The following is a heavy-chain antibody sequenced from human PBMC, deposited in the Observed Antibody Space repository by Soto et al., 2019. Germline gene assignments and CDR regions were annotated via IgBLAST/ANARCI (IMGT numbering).Heavy chain of an antibody. CDR2: INPSDGGT. V-gene: IGHV1-46*01. CDR3: ARVAWQSLDY. CDR1: GYILMRYH. D-gene: IGHD5-12*01. J-gene: IGHJ4*02. Sequence: QVQLVQSGAEVKKPGASVKVSCKASGYILMRYHMHWVRQAPGQGLEWMGVINPSDGGTTYAQKFQGRVTMTRDTSTSTVYMELSSLRSEDTAMYHCARVAWQSLDYWGQGTLVTVSS.